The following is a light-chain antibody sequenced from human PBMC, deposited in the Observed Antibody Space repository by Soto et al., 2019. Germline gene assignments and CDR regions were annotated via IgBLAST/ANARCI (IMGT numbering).Light chain of an antibody. J-gene: IGLJ2*01. V-gene: IGLV2-14*01. CDR1: SSDIGNYDF. Sequence: LTQPASVSGSPGQSITISCTGTSSDIGNYDFVSWYQQVPGTAPKAMIYEVSSRPSGVSNRFSGSKSRNTASLTISGLQAEDEAYYYCSSYTTSTSFILFGGGTKVTVL. CDR2: EVS. CDR3: SSYTTSTSFIL.